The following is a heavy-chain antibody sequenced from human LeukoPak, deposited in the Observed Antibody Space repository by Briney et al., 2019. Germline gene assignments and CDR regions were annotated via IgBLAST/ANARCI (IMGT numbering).Heavy chain of an antibody. J-gene: IGHJ4*02. D-gene: IGHD6-13*01. CDR2: ISSSSSTI. Sequence: GGSLRLSCAASGFTFSSYSMNWVRQAPGKGLEWVSYISSSSSTIYYADSVKGRFTISRDNAKNSLYLQMNSLRDEDTAVYYCARVQSIRTAAGHFDYWGQGTLVTVSS. V-gene: IGHV3-48*02. CDR3: ARVQSIRTAAGHFDY. CDR1: GFTFSSYS.